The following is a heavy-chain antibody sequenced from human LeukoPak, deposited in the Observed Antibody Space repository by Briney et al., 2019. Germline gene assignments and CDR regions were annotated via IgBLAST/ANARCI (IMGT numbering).Heavy chain of an antibody. J-gene: IGHJ4*02. CDR2: IYSGGST. D-gene: IGHD1-26*01. CDR1: GFTVSSNY. V-gene: IGHV3-53*01. CDR3: ARDTVGALGYFDY. Sequence: GGSLRLSCAASGFTVSSNYMSWVCQAPGKGLEWVSVIYSGGSTYYADSVKGRFTISRDNSKNTLYLQMNSLRAEDTAVYYCARDTVGALGYFDYWGQGTLVTVSS.